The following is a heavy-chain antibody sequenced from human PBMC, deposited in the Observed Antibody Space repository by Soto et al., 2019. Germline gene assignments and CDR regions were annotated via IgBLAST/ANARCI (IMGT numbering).Heavy chain of an antibody. CDR2: IIPIFGTA. D-gene: IGHD4-17*01. V-gene: IGHV1-69*13. CDR3: ARDFYLRDYGDYIPLDY. J-gene: IGHJ4*02. Sequence: ASVKVSCKASGGTFSSYAISWVRQAPGQGLEWMGGIIPIFGTANYAQKFQGRVTITADESTSTAYMELSSLRSEDTAVYYCARDFYLRDYGDYIPLDYWCQGTLVTVSS. CDR1: GGTFSSYA.